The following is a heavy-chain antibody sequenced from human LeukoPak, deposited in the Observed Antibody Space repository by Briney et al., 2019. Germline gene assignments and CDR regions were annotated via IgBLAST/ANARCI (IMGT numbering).Heavy chain of an antibody. J-gene: IGHJ6*02. CDR2: ISYDGSNK. V-gene: IGHV3-30*04. CDR1: GFTFSSYA. D-gene: IGHD6-13*01. Sequence: GGSLRLSCAASGFTFSSYAMHWVRQAPGKGLEWVAVISYDGSNKYYADSVKGRFTISGDNSKNTLYLQMNSLRAEDTAVYYCARDHQQLVTGNGMDVWGQGATVTVSS. CDR3: ARDHQQLVTGNGMDV.